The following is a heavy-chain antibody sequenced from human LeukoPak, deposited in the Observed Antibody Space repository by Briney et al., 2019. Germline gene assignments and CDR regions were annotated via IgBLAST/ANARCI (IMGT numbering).Heavy chain of an antibody. V-gene: IGHV3-30*03. CDR3: ARDLSPVVRASPMGY. J-gene: IGHJ4*02. CDR2: ITYHGYHK. CDR1: GFTFTSYG. Sequence: GTSLRLSCAASGFTFTSYGMHWVRQSPSKGLEWVALITYHGYHKYYSDSVKGRFTISSDTSKNTLYLQMNSLRAGDTAVYYCARDLSPVVRASPMGYWGQGTLVTVSS. D-gene: IGHD3-10*01.